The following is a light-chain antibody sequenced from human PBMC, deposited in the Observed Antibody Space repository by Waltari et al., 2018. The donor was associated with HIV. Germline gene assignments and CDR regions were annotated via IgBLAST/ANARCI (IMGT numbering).Light chain of an antibody. CDR2: GTS. J-gene: IGKJ4*01. CDR3: QQHTSSVT. CDR1: QSIGNN. V-gene: IGKV3D-15*01. Sequence: GKRATLSCRASQSIGNNLAWYQQKFGQAPSLVMYGTSTRATGVPARFTGSGSGTNFTLTINSLQSDDSGIYFCQQHTSSVTFGGGTKV.